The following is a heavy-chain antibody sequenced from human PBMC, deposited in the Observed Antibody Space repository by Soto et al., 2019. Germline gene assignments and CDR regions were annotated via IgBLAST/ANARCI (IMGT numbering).Heavy chain of an antibody. CDR1: GGSISSGDYY. V-gene: IGHV4-30-4*01. D-gene: IGHD6-13*01. CDR3: ARERRGRSSSSWYVDEYYFDY. CDR2: IYYSGST. J-gene: IGHJ4*02. Sequence: SETLSLTCTVSGGSISSGDYYWSWIRQPPGKGLEWIGYIYYSGSTYYNPSLKSRVTISVDTSKNQFSLKLSSVTAADTAVYYCARERRGRSSSSWYVDEYYFDYWGQGTLVTVSS.